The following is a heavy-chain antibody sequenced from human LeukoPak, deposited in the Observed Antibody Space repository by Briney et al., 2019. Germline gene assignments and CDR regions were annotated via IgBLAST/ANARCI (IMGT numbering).Heavy chain of an antibody. CDR3: ARVSSSWRPGQVSYYFAY. CDR1: GGSISSGGYS. V-gene: IGHV4-30-2*01. D-gene: IGHD6-6*01. Sequence: SQTLSLTCAVSGGSISSGGYSWSWIRQPPGKGLEWIGYIYHSGSTYYNPSLKSRVTISVDRSKNQFSLKLSSVTAADTAVYYCARVSSSWRPGQVSYYFAYWGQGTLVTVSS. CDR2: IYHSGST. J-gene: IGHJ4*02.